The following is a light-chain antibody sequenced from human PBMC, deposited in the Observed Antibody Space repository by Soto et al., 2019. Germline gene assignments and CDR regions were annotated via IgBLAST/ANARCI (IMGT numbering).Light chain of an antibody. Sequence: DIVMTQSPDSLAVSLGERATINCKSSQSVLYSSNNKNYLAWYQQKPGQPPKLIIYWASTRESGVPDRFSGSGSGTDFSLTISSLQAEDVAVYYCQQYYTALTFRGGTKVEVK. CDR3: QQYYTALT. CDR1: QSVLYSSNNKNY. V-gene: IGKV4-1*01. J-gene: IGKJ4*01. CDR2: WAS.